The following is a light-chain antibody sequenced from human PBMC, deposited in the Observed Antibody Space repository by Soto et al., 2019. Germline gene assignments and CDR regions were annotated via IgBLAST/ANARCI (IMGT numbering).Light chain of an antibody. Sequence: DIQMTQSPSTLSASVGDRVTITCRASQSITDWLAWYQQKPGKAPKFLIYKASNLEGGVPSRFSGSGSGTEFTLTLSSVQPDDFATYYCQYWDDYSWTFGQGTQVEIK. V-gene: IGKV1-5*03. J-gene: IGKJ1*01. CDR3: QYWDDYSWT. CDR2: KAS. CDR1: QSITDW.